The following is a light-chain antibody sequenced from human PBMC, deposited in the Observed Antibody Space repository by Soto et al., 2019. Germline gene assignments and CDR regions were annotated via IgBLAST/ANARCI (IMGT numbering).Light chain of an antibody. CDR2: KAS. Sequence: DIQMTQSPSTLSGSLGDRVTITCRASQTISSWLAWYQQKPGKAPKLLIYKASSSESGVPSRFSGSGSGTEFTLTINSLQSDDFATYYCQEYNSYSRGTFGQGTKVDIK. J-gene: IGKJ1*01. CDR1: QTISSW. V-gene: IGKV1-5*03. CDR3: QEYNSYSRGT.